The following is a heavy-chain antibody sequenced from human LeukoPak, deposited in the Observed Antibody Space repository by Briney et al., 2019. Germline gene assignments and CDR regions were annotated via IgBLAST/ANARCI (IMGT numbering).Heavy chain of an antibody. CDR2: INHSGST. D-gene: IGHD3-10*01. V-gene: IGHV4-34*01. J-gene: IGHJ4*02. CDR1: GGSFSGYY. Sequence: PSETLSLTCAVYGGSFSGYYWSWIRQPPGKGLEWIGEINHSGSTNYNPSLKSRVTISVDTSKNQFSLKLSSVTAADTAVYYCARVGLSQVRGVLDYWGQGTLVTVPS. CDR3: ARVGLSQVRGVLDY.